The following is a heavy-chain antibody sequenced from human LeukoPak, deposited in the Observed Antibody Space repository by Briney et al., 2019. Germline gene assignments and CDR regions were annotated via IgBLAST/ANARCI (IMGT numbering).Heavy chain of an antibody. J-gene: IGHJ4*02. V-gene: IGHV3-23*01. D-gene: IGHD2-2*01. Sequence: GGSLRLSFAASGFTSSCYVMSWVRPAPARGLDWVSAVSGCGGSTYYTDSVKRRFTISSDKYKNPLHLPMKYQTAGDTALSYCPKDLDCSSTSCYPDYWGQGTLVTVSS. CDR2: VSGCGGST. CDR3: PKDLDCSSTSCYPDY. CDR1: GFTSSCYV.